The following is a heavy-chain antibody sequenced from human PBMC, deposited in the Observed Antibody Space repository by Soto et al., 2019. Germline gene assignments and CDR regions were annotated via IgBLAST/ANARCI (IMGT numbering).Heavy chain of an antibody. CDR2: MNPNSGNT. V-gene: IGHV1-8*01. J-gene: IGHJ4*02. CDR1: GYTFTSHD. D-gene: IGHD4-17*01. Sequence: QVQLVQSGAEVKKSGASVKVSCKASGYTFTSHDINWVRQATGQGLEWMGWMNPNSGNTGYAQKCKGRVAMTRNTSIGTAYMELSSLRSEDTAVYYCARWDYGDYARFDYWGQGTLVTVSS. CDR3: ARWDYGDYARFDY.